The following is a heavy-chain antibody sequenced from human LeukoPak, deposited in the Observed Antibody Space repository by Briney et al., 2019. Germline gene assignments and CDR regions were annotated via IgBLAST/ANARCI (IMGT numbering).Heavy chain of an antibody. CDR3: ARDLYDYVWGSYRYKPLDY. Sequence: PGGSLRLSCAASGFTFSSYSMNWVRQAPGKGLEWVSSISSSGSYIYYADSVKGRFTISRDNAKNSLYLQTNSLRAEDTAVYYCARDLYDYVWGSYRYKPLDYWGQRTLVTVSS. J-gene: IGHJ4*02. CDR2: ISSSGSYI. V-gene: IGHV3-21*01. D-gene: IGHD3-16*02. CDR1: GFTFSSYS.